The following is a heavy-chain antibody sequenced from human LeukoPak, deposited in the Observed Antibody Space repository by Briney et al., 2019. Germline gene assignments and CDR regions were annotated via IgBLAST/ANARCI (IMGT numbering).Heavy chain of an antibody. J-gene: IGHJ5*02. CDR3: ARIPITIFGVVSYRNWFDP. V-gene: IGHV4-39*01. CDR1: GGSISSSSYY. D-gene: IGHD3-3*01. CDR2: TYYSGST. Sequence: SETLSLTCTVSGGSISSSSYYWGWIRQPPGKGLEWIGSTYYSGSTYYNPSLKSRVTISVDTSKNQFSLKLSSVTAADTAVYYCARIPITIFGVVSYRNWFDPWGQGTLVTVSS.